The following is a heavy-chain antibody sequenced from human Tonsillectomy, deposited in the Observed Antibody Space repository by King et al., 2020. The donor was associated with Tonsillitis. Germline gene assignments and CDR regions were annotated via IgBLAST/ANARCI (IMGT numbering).Heavy chain of an antibody. Sequence: QLQESGPGLVKPSETLSLTCTVSSGSVSSYYWSWIRQPPGKGLEWIGYIFYNGDTNYNPSLKSRLTISIDTSRNQFSLKLTSVTAADTARYYCARHMPRWDRTYYFDYWGQGTLVTVSS. CDR2: IFYNGDT. V-gene: IGHV4-59*08. J-gene: IGHJ4*02. CDR1: SGSVSSYY. D-gene: IGHD1-26*01. CDR3: ARHMPRWDRTYYFDY.